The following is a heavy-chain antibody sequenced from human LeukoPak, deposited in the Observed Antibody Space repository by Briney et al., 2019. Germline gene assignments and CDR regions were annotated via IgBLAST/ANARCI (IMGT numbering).Heavy chain of an antibody. Sequence: PSQTLSLTCTVPGGSISSGDYYWSWIRRPPGKGLEWIGYIYYSGSTYYNPSLKSRVTISVDTSNNQFSLRLSSVTAADTAVCYCASQSGYSGYEGFYFDYWGQGSLVTVSS. CDR2: IYYSGST. J-gene: IGHJ4*02. CDR1: GGSISSGDYY. D-gene: IGHD5-12*01. V-gene: IGHV4-30-4*01. CDR3: ASQSGYSGYEGFYFDY.